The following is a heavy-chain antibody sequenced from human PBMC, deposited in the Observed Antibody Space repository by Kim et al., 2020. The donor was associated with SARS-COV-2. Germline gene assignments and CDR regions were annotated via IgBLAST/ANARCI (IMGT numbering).Heavy chain of an antibody. V-gene: IGHV3-15*01. CDR3: TTDNSYDSSGPRSDY. Sequence: GGSLRLSCAASGFTFSNAWMSWVRQAPGKGLEWVGRIKSKTDGGTTDYAAPVKGRFTISRDDSKNTLYLQMNSLKTEDTAVYYCTTDNSYDSSGPRSDYWGQGTLVTVSS. CDR1: GFTFSNAW. CDR2: IKSKTDGGTT. J-gene: IGHJ4*02. D-gene: IGHD3-22*01.